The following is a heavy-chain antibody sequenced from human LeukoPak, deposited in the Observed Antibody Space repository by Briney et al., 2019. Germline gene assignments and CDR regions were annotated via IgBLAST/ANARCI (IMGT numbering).Heavy chain of an antibody. CDR2: MNPSSGNT. D-gene: IGHD2-2*01. CDR1: GYTFTSYG. V-gene: IGHV1-8*01. CDR3: ARGRPHAD. Sequence: GASVKLSCKASGYTFTSYGINWVRQAPGQGLDWMGWMNPSSGNTGYAQKFQGRVTMTRNISISTAYMERSSLISDDSAVYFCARGRPHADWGTGPTVTVSS. J-gene: IGHJ6*04.